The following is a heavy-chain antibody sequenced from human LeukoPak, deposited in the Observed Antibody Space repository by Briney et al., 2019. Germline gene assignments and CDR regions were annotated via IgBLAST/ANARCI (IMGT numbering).Heavy chain of an antibody. Sequence: GGSLRLSCAASGFTFDDYAMHWVRQAPGKGLEWVSGISWNSGSIGYADSVKGRFTISRDNAKNPLYLQMNSLRAEDTALYYCTKASKWELPADFDYWGQGTLVTVSS. J-gene: IGHJ4*02. V-gene: IGHV3-9*01. D-gene: IGHD1-26*01. CDR3: TKASKWELPADFDY. CDR2: ISWNSGSI. CDR1: GFTFDDYA.